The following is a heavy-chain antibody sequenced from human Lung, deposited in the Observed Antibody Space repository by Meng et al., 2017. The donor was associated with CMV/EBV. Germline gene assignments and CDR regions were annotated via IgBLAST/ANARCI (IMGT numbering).Heavy chain of an antibody. CDR3: ARGSFTYDFWSGYDFDY. V-gene: IGHV4-34*01. D-gene: IGHD3-3*01. CDR1: GGSFSGYY. J-gene: IGHJ4*02. CDR2: INHSGST. Sequence: TLSLTXAVYGGSFSGYYWSWIRQPPGKGLEWIGEINHSGSTNYNPSLKSRVTISVDTSKNQFTLKLSSATAADTAVYFCARGSFTYDFWSGYDFDYWGQGXLVTVSS.